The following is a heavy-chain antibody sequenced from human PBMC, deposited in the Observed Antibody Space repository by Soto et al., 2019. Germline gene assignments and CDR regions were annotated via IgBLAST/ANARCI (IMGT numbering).Heavy chain of an antibody. CDR1: GYTFTSYG. Sequence: QVQLVQSGAEVKKPGASVKVSCKASGYTFTSYGISWVRQAPGQGLEWMGWIIAYNGNTNYAQKFQGRVTMTTDPSTSRAYMVRRRLRSAATAVYCCATGGIYCTNGVCPFWGMEGWGQGTTVTVSS. D-gene: IGHD2-8*01. V-gene: IGHV1-18*01. CDR2: IIAYNGNT. CDR3: ATGGIYCTNGVCPFWGMEG. J-gene: IGHJ6*02.